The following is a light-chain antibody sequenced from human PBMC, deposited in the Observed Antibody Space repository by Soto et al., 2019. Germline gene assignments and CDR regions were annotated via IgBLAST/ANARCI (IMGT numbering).Light chain of an antibody. CDR2: DAS. Sequence: DIQMTQSPSTLSASVGDRVTITCRASQSISSWLAWYQQKPGKAPKLLIYDASSLGSGVPSRFSGSGSGTEFTLTISSLQPDDFATYYCQQYNSYSSVAFGQGTKVEI. J-gene: IGKJ1*01. CDR3: QQYNSYSSVA. CDR1: QSISSW. V-gene: IGKV1-5*01.